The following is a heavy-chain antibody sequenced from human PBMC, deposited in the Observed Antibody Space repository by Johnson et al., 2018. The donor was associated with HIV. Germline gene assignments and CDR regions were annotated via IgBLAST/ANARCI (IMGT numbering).Heavy chain of an antibody. Sequence: VQLVESGGGLVQPGGSLRLSCAVSGFTFSTYAMHWVRQAPGKGLEYVSGISSSGGSTFYANSVKGRFTISRDNSKNMVYLQMNSLRPEDTAVYYCARDGRDLVTRGSFDVWGQGTMVTVSS. CDR3: ARDGRDLVTRGSFDV. CDR2: ISSSGGST. V-gene: IGHV3-64*01. D-gene: IGHD3-9*01. J-gene: IGHJ3*01. CDR1: GFTFSTYA.